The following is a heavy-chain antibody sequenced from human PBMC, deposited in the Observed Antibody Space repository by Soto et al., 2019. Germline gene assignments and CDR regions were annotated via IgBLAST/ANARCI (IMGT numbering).Heavy chain of an antibody. Sequence: GGSLRLSCAASGFTFSSYAMHWVRQAPGKGLEWVAVISYDGSNKYYADSVKGRFTISRDNSKNTLYLQMNSLRAEDTAVYYCAREDVDTAMDHRFDYWGQGTLVTVSS. V-gene: IGHV3-30-3*01. CDR2: ISYDGSNK. J-gene: IGHJ4*02. CDR3: AREDVDTAMDHRFDY. D-gene: IGHD5-18*01. CDR1: GFTFSSYA.